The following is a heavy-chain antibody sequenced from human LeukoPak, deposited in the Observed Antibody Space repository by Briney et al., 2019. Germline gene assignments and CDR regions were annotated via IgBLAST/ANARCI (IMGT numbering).Heavy chain of an antibody. D-gene: IGHD4-17*01. CDR2: ISAYNGNT. J-gene: IGHJ4*02. CDR1: GYTFTSYG. Sequence: VSVKVSCKASGYTFTSYGISWVRQAPGQGLEWMGWISAYNGNTNYAQKLQGRVTMTTDTSTSTAYMELRSLRSDDTAVYYCARVPVTTQEGDHWGQGTLVTVSS. V-gene: IGHV1-18*01. CDR3: ARVPVTTQEGDH.